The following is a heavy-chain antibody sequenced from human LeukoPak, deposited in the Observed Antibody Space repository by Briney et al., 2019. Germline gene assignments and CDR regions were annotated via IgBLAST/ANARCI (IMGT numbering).Heavy chain of an antibody. V-gene: IGHV4-59*01. CDR3: GRDQWLLRGGDHDAFDI. CDR2: IYYTGGT. Sequence: PSETLSLTCTVSGGSMRTYYWSWIRQPPGKGLEWVGCIYYTGGTNYNPSLKSRITISVDTSKSQFSLRLSSVTAADTAVYYCGRDQWLLRGGDHDAFDIWGQGTMVTVSS. J-gene: IGHJ3*02. CDR1: GGSMRTYY. D-gene: IGHD6-19*01.